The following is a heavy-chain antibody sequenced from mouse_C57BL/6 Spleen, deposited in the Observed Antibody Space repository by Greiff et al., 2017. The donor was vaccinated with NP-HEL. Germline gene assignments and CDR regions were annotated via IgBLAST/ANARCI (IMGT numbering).Heavy chain of an antibody. D-gene: IGHD2-4*01. J-gene: IGHJ4*01. V-gene: IGHV1-42*01. CDR2: INPSTGGT. CDR1: GYSFTGYY. Sequence: EVQLQQSGPELVKPGASVKISCKASGYSFTGYYMNWVKQSPEKSLEWIGEINPSTGGTTYNQKFKAKATLTVDKSSSTAYMQLKSLTSEDSAVYYCARTGDYDEESLYAMDYWGPGTSVTVSS. CDR3: ARTGDYDEESLYAMDY.